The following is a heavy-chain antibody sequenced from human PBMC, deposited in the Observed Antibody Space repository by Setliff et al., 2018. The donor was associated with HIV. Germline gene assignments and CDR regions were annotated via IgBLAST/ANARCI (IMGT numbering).Heavy chain of an antibody. CDR2: INHTGST. CDR1: GGSLSGYY. J-gene: IGHJ4*01. V-gene: IGHV4-34*01. CDR3: ARVQYRYVNNGDSYYFTH. D-gene: IGHD3-10*02. Sequence: PSETLSLTCAVYGGSLSGYYWTWIRQPPGKGLEWIGEINHTGSTNYSPSLKSRVTISVDKSKNQFTLRLNSVTAADTAVYYCARVQYRYVNNGDSYYFTHWGHGTLVTVSS.